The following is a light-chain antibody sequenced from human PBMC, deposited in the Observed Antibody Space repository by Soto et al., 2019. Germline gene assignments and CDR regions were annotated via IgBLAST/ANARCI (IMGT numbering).Light chain of an antibody. V-gene: IGLV2-14*01. Sequence: QSALTQPASVSESPGQSITISCTGTSSDVGASDFVSWYQQHPGKAPELIIYEISNRPSGVSSRFSGSKSGNTASLTISGLQAEDESDYYCSSYTNINTRACVFGTGTKLTVL. CDR1: SSDVGASDF. CDR2: EIS. CDR3: SSYTNINTRACV. J-gene: IGLJ1*01.